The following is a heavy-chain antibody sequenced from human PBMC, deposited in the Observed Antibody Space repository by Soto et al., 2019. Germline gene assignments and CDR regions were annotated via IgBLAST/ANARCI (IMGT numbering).Heavy chain of an antibody. CDR2: FDPEDGET. D-gene: IGHD3-9*01. Sequence: ASVKVSCKVSGYTLTELSMHWVRQAPGKGLEWMGGFDPEDGETIYAQKFQGRVTMTEDTSTDTAYMELSSLRSEDTAVYYCAIVRWYDILTGLEPRYWYFDLWGRGTLVTVSS. CDR3: AIVRWYDILTGLEPRYWYFDL. CDR1: GYTLTELS. V-gene: IGHV1-24*01. J-gene: IGHJ2*01.